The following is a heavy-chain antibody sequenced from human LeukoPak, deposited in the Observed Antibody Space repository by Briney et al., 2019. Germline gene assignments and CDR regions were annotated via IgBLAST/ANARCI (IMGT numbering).Heavy chain of an antibody. CDR3: ARSNSLAARPSPPRY. D-gene: IGHD6-6*01. V-gene: IGHV4-59*01. CDR1: GGSISIYY. J-gene: IGHJ4*02. Sequence: SETLSLTCTVSGGSISIYYWSWIRQPPGKGLEWIGYIYYSGSTNYNHSLKSRVTISVDTSKNQFSLKLSSVTAADTAVYYCARSNSLAARPSPPRYWGQGTLVTVSS. CDR2: IYYSGST.